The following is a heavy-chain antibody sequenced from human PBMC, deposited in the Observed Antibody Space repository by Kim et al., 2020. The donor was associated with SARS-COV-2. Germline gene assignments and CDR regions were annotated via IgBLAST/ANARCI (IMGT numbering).Heavy chain of an antibody. CDR1: GFTFSNYG. J-gene: IGHJ6*02. Sequence: GGSLRLSCAASGFTFSNYGMHWVRQAPGKGLEWVAVIWYDGSNKYYADSVKGRFTISRDNSKNTVYLQMNSQRAEDTAVYYCGKDRRYCSSTSCYAGSYFYYGMDVWGQGTTVTVSS. CDR2: IWYDGSNK. V-gene: IGHV3-33*06. CDR3: GKDRRYCSSTSCYAGSYFYYGMDV. D-gene: IGHD2-2*01.